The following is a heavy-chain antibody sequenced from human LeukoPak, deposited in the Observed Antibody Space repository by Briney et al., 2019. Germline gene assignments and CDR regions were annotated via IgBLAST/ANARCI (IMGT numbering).Heavy chain of an antibody. Sequence: PSETLSLTCTVSGGSISSSSSYWGWIRQPPGKGLEWIGTMYFSGSTYYNPSLKSRVNISVDTSKNQFSLKLSSVTAADTAVYYCARGLYYYYYYMDVWGKGTTVTVSS. CDR1: GGSISSSSSY. D-gene: IGHD3-16*01. CDR2: MYFSGST. V-gene: IGHV4-39*07. J-gene: IGHJ6*03. CDR3: ARGLYYYYYYMDV.